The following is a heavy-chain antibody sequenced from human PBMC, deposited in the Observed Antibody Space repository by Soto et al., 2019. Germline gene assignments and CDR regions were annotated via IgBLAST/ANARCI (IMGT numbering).Heavy chain of an antibody. J-gene: IGHJ6*02. Sequence: ASVKVSCKASGGTFSSYAISWVRQAPGQGLEWMGGIIPIFGTANYAQKFQGRVTITADESTSTAYMELSSLRSEDTAVYYCAVYGYSYGWGYYYYYGMDVWGQGTTVTVSS. CDR1: GGTFSSYA. CDR3: AVYGYSYGWGYYYYYGMDV. D-gene: IGHD5-18*01. CDR2: IIPIFGTA. V-gene: IGHV1-69*13.